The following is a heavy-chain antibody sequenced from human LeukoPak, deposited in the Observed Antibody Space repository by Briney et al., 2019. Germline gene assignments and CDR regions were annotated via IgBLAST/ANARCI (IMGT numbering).Heavy chain of an antibody. D-gene: IGHD4-17*01. CDR3: ARAKYGDYWDYYYYGMDV. Sequence: PSETLSLTCIVSGGSISSGSHYWGWIRQPPGKGLEWVSSISSSSRYIYYADSVRGRFTISRDNAKNSLYLQMNSLRAEDTAVYYCARAKYGDYWDYYYYGMDVWGQGTTVTVSS. V-gene: IGHV3-21*01. CDR1: GGSISSGS. CDR2: ISSSSRYI. J-gene: IGHJ6*02.